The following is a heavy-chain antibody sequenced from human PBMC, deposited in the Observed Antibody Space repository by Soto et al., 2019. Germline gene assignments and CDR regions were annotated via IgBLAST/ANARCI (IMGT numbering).Heavy chain of an antibody. Sequence: QITLKESGPPLVRPTQTLTLTCTFSGFSLSTGGVGVGWIRQLPGKALEWLALIYWDDDKRYSPSLKSRVTITKDTSKNQVVLTMTNMDPVDTATYYCVHSRCGGDCLQSYSSHYYYGMDVWGQGTTVTVSS. D-gene: IGHD2-21*02. CDR3: VHSRCGGDCLQSYSSHYYYGMDV. V-gene: IGHV2-5*02. J-gene: IGHJ6*02. CDR2: IYWDDDK. CDR1: GFSLSTGGVG.